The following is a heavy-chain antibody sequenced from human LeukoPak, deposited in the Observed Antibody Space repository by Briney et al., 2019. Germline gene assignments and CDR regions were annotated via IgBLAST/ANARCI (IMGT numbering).Heavy chain of an antibody. D-gene: IGHD6-19*01. Sequence: GGSLRLSCAASGFTFRSYWMNWVREAPGKGLEWVANIKKDGSERYYVDSVKGRFTISRDNAKNSLYLQMDSLRAEDTAVYYCAGGSGWLIDYWGKATLVTVSS. CDR1: GFTFRSYW. CDR3: AGGSGWLIDY. CDR2: IKKDGSER. V-gene: IGHV3-7*03. J-gene: IGHJ4*02.